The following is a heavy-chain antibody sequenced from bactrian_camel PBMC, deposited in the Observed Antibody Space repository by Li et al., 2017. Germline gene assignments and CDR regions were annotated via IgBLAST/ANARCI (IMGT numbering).Heavy chain of an antibody. Sequence: QVQLVESGGGSVQAGGSLKLSCAFSGYTYSGNCMAWFRQAPGKAREGVATIYTGDGTTYYADSVKGRFTISLDNAKNTVYLQMSSLNSEDTAMYYCAADLAPFEEQCRGRFFKVMPTGARGPRSPSP. CDR3: AADLAPFEEQCRGRFFKVMPT. CDR1: GYTYSGNC. J-gene: IGHJ4*01. D-gene: IGHD6*01. CDR2: IYTGDGTT. V-gene: IGHV3S1*01.